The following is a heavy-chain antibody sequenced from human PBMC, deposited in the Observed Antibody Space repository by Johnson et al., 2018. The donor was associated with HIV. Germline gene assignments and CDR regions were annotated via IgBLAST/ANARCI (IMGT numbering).Heavy chain of an antibody. V-gene: IGHV3-74*01. D-gene: IGHD3-16*01. CDR2: INSDGSST. J-gene: IGHJ3*02. Sequence: VQLVESGGGLVQPGGSLRLSCAASGFTFSSYWMHWVRQAPGKGLVWVSHINSDGSSTSYADSVKGRFTISRDNSKNTLYLQMNSLRAEDTAVYYCERDRRGGACAIWGQGTMVTVSS. CDR1: GFTFSSYW. CDR3: ERDRRGGACAI.